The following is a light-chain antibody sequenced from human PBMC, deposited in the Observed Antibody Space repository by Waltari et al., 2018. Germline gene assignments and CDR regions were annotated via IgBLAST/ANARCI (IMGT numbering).Light chain of an antibody. Sequence: QSALTQPASVSGSPGQSITISCTGTRRDVGGYNYVSWSQHHPGNAPKLMIYDVTNRASGVSSRFTGSKSGNTASLTISGLQTDDEADYYCSSYRKSSTAGGVFGTGTKVTVL. J-gene: IGLJ1*01. CDR1: RRDVGGYNY. CDR3: SSYRKSSTAGGV. CDR2: DVT. V-gene: IGLV2-14*03.